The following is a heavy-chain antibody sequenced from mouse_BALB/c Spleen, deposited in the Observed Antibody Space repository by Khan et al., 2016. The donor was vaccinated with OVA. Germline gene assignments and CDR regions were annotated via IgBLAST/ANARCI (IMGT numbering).Heavy chain of an antibody. J-gene: IGHJ2*01. V-gene: IGHV1S56*01. CDR2: IYPGDGST. D-gene: IGHD1-1*02. CDR3: ARGGNYFDY. CDR1: GYTFTSYY. Sequence: QVQLKESGPELVKPGASVKMSCKASGYTFTSYYIHWVKQRPGQGLEWIGWIYPGDGSTKYNEKFKGKTTLTVAKSSSTAYMLLSSLTSEDSAIYFCARGGNYFDYWGQGTTLTVSS.